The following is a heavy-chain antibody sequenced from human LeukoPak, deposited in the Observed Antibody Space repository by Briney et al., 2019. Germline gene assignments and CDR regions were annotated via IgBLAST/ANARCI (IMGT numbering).Heavy chain of an antibody. Sequence: PSETLSLTYAVYGGSFSGYYWSWIRQPPGKGLEWIGEINHSGGTNYNPSLKSRVTISVDTSKNQFSLKLSSVTAADTAVYYCARGNDGQGDFWSGYYSPDYYGMDVWGQGTTVTVSS. J-gene: IGHJ6*02. CDR1: GGSFSGYY. CDR3: ARGNDGQGDFWSGYYSPDYYGMDV. CDR2: INHSGGT. V-gene: IGHV4-34*01. D-gene: IGHD3-3*01.